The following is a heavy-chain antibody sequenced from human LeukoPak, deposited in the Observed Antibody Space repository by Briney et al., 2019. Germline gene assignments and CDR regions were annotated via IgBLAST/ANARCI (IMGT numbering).Heavy chain of an antibody. J-gene: IGHJ4*02. CDR3: ARTLRRHCSGGSCYSPHLDY. Sequence: ASVKVSCKASGYTFDSYDINWVRQATGQGLEWMGWINPNSGNTGYTQKFQGRVTMTRDTSISTAYMELSSLRSEDTAVYYCARTLRRHCSGGSCYSPHLDYWGQGTLVTVSS. V-gene: IGHV1-8*01. D-gene: IGHD2-15*01. CDR2: INPNSGNT. CDR1: GYTFDSYD.